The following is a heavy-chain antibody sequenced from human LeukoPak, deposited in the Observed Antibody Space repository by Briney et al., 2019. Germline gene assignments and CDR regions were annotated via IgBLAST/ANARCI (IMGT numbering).Heavy chain of an antibody. D-gene: IGHD3-22*01. CDR3: ARVAEGDSSACDY. J-gene: IGHJ4*02. CDR2: ISYDGNTI. Sequence: GGSLRLSCAASGFSFSSYGMHWVRQAPGKGLEWLTVISYDGNTIYYADSVKGRFTISRDNSKNTLYLQMNSLRIEDAAVYYCARVAEGDSSACDYWGQGTLVTVSS. CDR1: GFSFSSYG. V-gene: IGHV3-30*03.